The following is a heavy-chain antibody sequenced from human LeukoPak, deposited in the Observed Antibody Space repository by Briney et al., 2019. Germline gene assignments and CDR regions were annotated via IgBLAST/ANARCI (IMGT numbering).Heavy chain of an antibody. CDR1: GFTFSGYW. CDR2: ITGGGGNT. V-gene: IGHV3-23*01. CDR3: AKDTSTRWYSSTPLPGDY. J-gene: IGHJ4*02. Sequence: GGSLRLFCAASGFTFSGYWMHWVRQAPGKGLEWVSGITGGGGNTYYSDSVKGRFTISRDNSKSTLYLQMSSLRAEDTAIYYCAKDTSTRWYSSTPLPGDYWGQGTLVTVSS. D-gene: IGHD6-13*01.